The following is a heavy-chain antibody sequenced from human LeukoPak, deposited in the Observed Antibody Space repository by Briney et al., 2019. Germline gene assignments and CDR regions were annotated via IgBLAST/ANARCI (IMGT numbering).Heavy chain of an antibody. Sequence: SVKVSCKASGGTFSNYAISWVRQAPGQGLEWMGEIIPIFGTTNYAQKFQGRVTITADKSTSTAYMELNSLRSEDTAVYYCARGRSGYIFLDYWGQGTLVTVPS. D-gene: IGHD5-12*01. V-gene: IGHV1-69*06. CDR3: ARGRSGYIFLDY. CDR2: IIPIFGTT. CDR1: GGTFSNYA. J-gene: IGHJ4*02.